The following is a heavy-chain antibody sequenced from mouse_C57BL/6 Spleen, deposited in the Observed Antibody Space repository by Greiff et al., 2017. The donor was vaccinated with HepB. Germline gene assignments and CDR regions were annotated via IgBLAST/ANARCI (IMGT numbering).Heavy chain of an antibody. J-gene: IGHJ1*03. D-gene: IGHD1-1*01. CDR3: AREYYGSSHGYFDV. CDR2: INPNNGGT. V-gene: IGHV1-18*01. Sequence: EVQLQQSGPELVKPGASVKIPCKASGYTFTDYNMDWVKQSHGKSLEWIGDINPNNGGTIYNQKFKGKATLTVDKSSSTAYMELRSLTSEDTAVYYCAREYYGSSHGYFDVWGTGTTVTVSS. CDR1: GYTFTDYN.